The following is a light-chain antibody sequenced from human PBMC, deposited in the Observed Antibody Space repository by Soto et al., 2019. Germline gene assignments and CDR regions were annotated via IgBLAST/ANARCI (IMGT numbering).Light chain of an antibody. CDR2: EVS. CDR1: SSDVGSYNL. V-gene: IGLV2-23*02. Sequence: QFALTQPASVSGSPGQSITISCTGTSSDVGSYNLVSWYQQHPGKAPKLMIYEVSKRPSGVSNRFSGSKSGNTASLTISGLQAEDEADYYCCSYAGSSTSWVFGGGTKLTVL. CDR3: CSYAGSSTSWV. J-gene: IGLJ3*02.